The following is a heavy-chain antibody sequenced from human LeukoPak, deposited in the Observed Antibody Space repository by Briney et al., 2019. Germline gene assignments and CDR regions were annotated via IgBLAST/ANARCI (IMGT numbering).Heavy chain of an antibody. D-gene: IGHD3-3*01. V-gene: IGHV3-23*01. CDR2: ISGSGGST. CDR1: GFTVSSNY. Sequence: GGSLRLSCAASGFTVSSNYMSWVRQAPGKGLEWVSAISGSGGSTYYADSVKGRFTISRDNSKNTLYLQMNSLRAEDTAVYYCAKADDFWSGYPDYWGQGTLVTVSS. CDR3: AKADDFWSGYPDY. J-gene: IGHJ4*02.